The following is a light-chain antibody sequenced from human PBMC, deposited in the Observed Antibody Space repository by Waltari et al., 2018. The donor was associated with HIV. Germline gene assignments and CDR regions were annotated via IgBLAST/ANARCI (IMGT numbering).Light chain of an antibody. CDR3: ASFTGDNTLL. Sequence: SAVTQPASVSGLPGQSITISCTGDHSDFGLDNFVSWYQQHPANLPRLIVYDVDSRASGISARFSGSKSGHTASLNISGLRAEDEAHYYCASFTGDNTLLFGGGTKVTVL. J-gene: IGLJ3*02. CDR1: HSDFGLDNF. V-gene: IGLV2-14*03. CDR2: DVD.